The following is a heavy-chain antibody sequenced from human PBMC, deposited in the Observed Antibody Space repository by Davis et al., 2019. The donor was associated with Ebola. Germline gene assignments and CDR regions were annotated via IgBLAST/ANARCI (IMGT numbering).Heavy chain of an antibody. J-gene: IGHJ4*02. D-gene: IGHD5-24*01. CDR3: AKWDGYGDY. Sequence: PGGSLRLSCAASGFIFTRYAMSWVRQAPGKGLEWVSGMSGSGGSTFYADSVKGRFTISRDDSKNTLYLQMNSLRAEDTAVYYCAKWDGYGDYWGQGTLVTVSS. V-gene: IGHV3-23*01. CDR2: MSGSGGST. CDR1: GFIFTRYA.